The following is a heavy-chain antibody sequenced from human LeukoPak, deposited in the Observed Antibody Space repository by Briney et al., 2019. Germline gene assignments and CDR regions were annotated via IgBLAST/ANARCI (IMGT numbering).Heavy chain of an antibody. CDR1: GFTFSSYS. Sequence: GGSLRLSCAASGFTFSSYSMNWVRQAPGKGLEWVSSISSSSSYIYYADSVKGRFTISRDNAKNSLYLQMNSLRAEDTAVYYCAREHDLDYIVVVVAATHDAFDIWGQGTMVTVSS. D-gene: IGHD2-15*01. CDR2: ISSSSSYI. J-gene: IGHJ3*02. V-gene: IGHV3-21*01. CDR3: AREHDLDYIVVVVAATHDAFDI.